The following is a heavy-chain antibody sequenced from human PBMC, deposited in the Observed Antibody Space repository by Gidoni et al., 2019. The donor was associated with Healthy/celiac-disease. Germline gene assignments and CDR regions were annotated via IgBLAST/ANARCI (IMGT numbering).Heavy chain of an antibody. V-gene: IGHV4-34*01. D-gene: IGHD3-22*01. CDR2: INHSGST. CDR3: ARVGLYRSGYYDISR. J-gene: IGHJ4*02. CDR1: GGSFSGYY. Sequence: QVQLQQWVAGLLKPSETLSLTCAVYGGSFSGYYWSWIRQPPGKGLEWIGEINHSGSTNYNPSLKSRVTISVDTSKNQFSLKMSSVTAADTAVYYCARVGLYRSGYYDISRWGQGTLVTVSS.